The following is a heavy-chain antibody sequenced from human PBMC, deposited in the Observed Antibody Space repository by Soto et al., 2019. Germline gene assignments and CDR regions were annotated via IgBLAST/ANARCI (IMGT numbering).Heavy chain of an antibody. CDR3: ARVSWFGEFDAGNWFDP. Sequence: GASVKVSCKASGYTFTSYGISWVRQAPGQGLEWMGWISAYNGNTNYAQKLQGRVTMTTDTSTSTAYMELRSLRSDDTAVYYCARVSWFGEFDAGNWFDPWGQGTLVTVSS. J-gene: IGHJ5*02. CDR2: ISAYNGNT. CDR1: GYTFTSYG. D-gene: IGHD3-10*01. V-gene: IGHV1-18*01.